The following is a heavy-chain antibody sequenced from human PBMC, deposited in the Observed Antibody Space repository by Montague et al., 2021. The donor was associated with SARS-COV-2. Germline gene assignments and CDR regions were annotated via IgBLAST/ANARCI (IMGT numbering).Heavy chain of an antibody. J-gene: IGHJ6*02. V-gene: IGHV4-34*01. CDR1: GGSFSGYY. D-gene: IGHD4-17*01. CDR3: ARGRTVTTFYYYYYYGTDV. CDR2: INHSGST. Sequence: SETLSLTCAVYGGSFSGYYWSWIRQPPGKGLEWIGEINHSGSTNYNPSLKSRVTISVDTSKNQFSPKLSSVTAADTAVYYCARGRTVTTFYYYYYYGTDVWGQGTTVTVS.